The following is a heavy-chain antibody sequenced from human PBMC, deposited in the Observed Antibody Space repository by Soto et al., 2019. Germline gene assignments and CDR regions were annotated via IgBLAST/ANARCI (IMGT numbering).Heavy chain of an antibody. Sequence: QPQLQESGPGLVKPSETLSLTCTVSGGPITNSNYYWGWIRQPPGKGLEWIGRIFYDGSTYYNTSLQSRVAISVDPSRNLFSLKLTSVTAAETAVYYCVRLVPATGAGAFWGQGIRVTVSS. CDR1: GGPITNSNYY. CDR2: IFYDGST. J-gene: IGHJ4*02. CDR3: VRLVPATGAGAF. V-gene: IGHV4-39*02. D-gene: IGHD1-1*01.